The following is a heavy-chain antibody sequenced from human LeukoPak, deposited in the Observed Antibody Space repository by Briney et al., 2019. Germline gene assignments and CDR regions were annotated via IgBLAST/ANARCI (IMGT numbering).Heavy chain of an antibody. J-gene: IGHJ5*02. CDR3: VRDGEGVAISVNFWFDP. V-gene: IGHV1-8*01. CDR1: GFTLTNYD. Sequence: ASVKVSFTASGFTLTNYDINWVRQAPGQGLEWMGWMNPINGNTGYARKFQGRVTMTRDTSISTAYMELRSLTSEDTAIYYCVRDGEGVAISVNFWFDPWGQGTLVTVSS. CDR2: MNPINGNT. D-gene: IGHD3-10*01.